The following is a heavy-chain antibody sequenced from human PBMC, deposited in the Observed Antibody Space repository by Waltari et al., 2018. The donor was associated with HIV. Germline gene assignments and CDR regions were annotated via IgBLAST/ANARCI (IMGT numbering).Heavy chain of an antibody. J-gene: IGHJ3*02. CDR2: IYTRGSP. V-gene: IGHV4-4*07. CDR1: GGSISSYY. Sequence: QVQLQESGPGLVKASETLSLTCTVSGGSISSYYWSWIRQPAGQGLEWLGRIYTRGSPNYNSPRKSRVTMSKDTSKNQFFLKLRSVTAAETAVDYCAREYCSSTSCSPNGRLGAFDIWGQGTMVTVSS. CDR3: AREYCSSTSCSPNGRLGAFDI. D-gene: IGHD2-2*01.